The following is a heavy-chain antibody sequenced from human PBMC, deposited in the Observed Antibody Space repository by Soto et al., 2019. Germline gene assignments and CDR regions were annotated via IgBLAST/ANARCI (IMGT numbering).Heavy chain of an antibody. CDR2: ISGSGGSS. Sequence: GGSLRLSCAASGFTFSSYAMSWVRQAPGKGLEWVSGISGSGGSSYYAESVKGRFTISRDNSKNTLYLQVNSLRAEDTAVYYCAKDRTRGYSGYAHDYWGQGTLVTVSS. CDR3: AKDRTRGYSGYAHDY. V-gene: IGHV3-23*01. D-gene: IGHD5-12*01. J-gene: IGHJ4*02. CDR1: GFTFSSYA.